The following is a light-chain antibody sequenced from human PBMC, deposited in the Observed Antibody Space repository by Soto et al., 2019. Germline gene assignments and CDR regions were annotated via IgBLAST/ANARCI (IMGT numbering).Light chain of an antibody. J-gene: IGLJ3*02. Sequence: QTVVTQPPSVSGAPGQRVTISCTGSSSNIGAGYDVHWYQQLPGTAPKLLIYGNSNRPSGVPDRFSGSKSGTSASLAITGFQAEDDADYYCQSYDSSLSGWVFGGGTKFTVL. CDR2: GNS. CDR1: SSNIGAGYD. CDR3: QSYDSSLSGWV. V-gene: IGLV1-40*01.